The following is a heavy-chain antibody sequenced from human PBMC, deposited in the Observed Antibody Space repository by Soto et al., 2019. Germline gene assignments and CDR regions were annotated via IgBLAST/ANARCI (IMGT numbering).Heavy chain of an antibody. CDR3: ARGGRTGGLDV. CDR1: GFTFRSYV. J-gene: IGHJ1*01. V-gene: IGHV3-30*19. Sequence: QVQLVESGGGVVQPRTSLRVSCVGSGFTFRSYVIHWVRQAPGKGLEWVALTSYDGSDKYYGDSVRGRFTISRDNSRNTVGLQMDSLRLEEAVLYYCARGGRTGGLDVWAQGTLVSVSS. D-gene: IGHD3-16*01. CDR2: TSYDGSDK.